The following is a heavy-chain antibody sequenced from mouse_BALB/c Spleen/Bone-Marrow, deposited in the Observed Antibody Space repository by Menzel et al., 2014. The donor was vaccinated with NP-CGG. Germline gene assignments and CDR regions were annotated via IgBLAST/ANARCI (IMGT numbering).Heavy chain of an antibody. J-gene: IGHJ2*01. CDR1: GYSITSGYG. Sequence: EVQLVESGPDLVKPSQSLSLTCTVTGYSITSGYGWHWIRQFPGNKLDWMGYIHYRGSTDYNPSLKSRISITRDTSKNQFSLQLKSGTTEDTATYYCTRETTAVADFDYWGQGATLTVTS. V-gene: IGHV3-1*02. CDR3: TRETTAVADFDY. D-gene: IGHD1-1*01. CDR2: IHYRGST.